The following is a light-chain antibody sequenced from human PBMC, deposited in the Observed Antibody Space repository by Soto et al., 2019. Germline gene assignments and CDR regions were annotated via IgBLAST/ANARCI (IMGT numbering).Light chain of an antibody. CDR1: SSNIGSNT. V-gene: IGLV1-44*01. J-gene: IGLJ1*01. CDR3: AAWDDTLNVHV. Sequence: QSVLTQPPSASGTPGQRVTISCSGSSSNIGSNTVNWYQQLPGTAPKLLIYSNNQRPSGVPDRFSGSKSGTSASLAISGLQSEDEADYYCAAWDDTLNVHVFGTGTKVTDL. CDR2: SNN.